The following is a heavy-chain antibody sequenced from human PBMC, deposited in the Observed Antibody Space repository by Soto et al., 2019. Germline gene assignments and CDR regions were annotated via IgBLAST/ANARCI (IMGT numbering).Heavy chain of an antibody. CDR1: GFTVSSNY. V-gene: IGHV3-53*01. Sequence: GGSLRLSCAASGFTVSSNYMSWVRQAPGKGLEWVSVIYSGGSTYYADSVKGRFTISRDNSKNTLYLQMNSLRAEDTAVYYCARSKGYCSSTSCTRYYYYGMDVWGQGTTVTVSS. CDR2: IYSGGST. CDR3: ARSKGYCSSTSCTRYYYYGMDV. D-gene: IGHD2-2*01. J-gene: IGHJ6*02.